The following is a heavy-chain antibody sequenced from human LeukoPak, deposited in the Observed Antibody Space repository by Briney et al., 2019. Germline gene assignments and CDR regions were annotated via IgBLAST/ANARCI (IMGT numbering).Heavy chain of an antibody. J-gene: IGHJ3*02. CDR1: GFSIRSGFY. CDR3: ARVNCSGGRCYYDI. CDR2: IHHSGST. Sequence: SETLSLTCTVSGFSIRSGFYWGWIRQPPGKGMEWIGNIHHSGSTYYNPSLKSRVTISVDTSKNQFSLKVTSVTATDTAVYYCARVNCSGGRCYYDIWGQGTMVTVSS. V-gene: IGHV4-38-2*02. D-gene: IGHD2-15*01.